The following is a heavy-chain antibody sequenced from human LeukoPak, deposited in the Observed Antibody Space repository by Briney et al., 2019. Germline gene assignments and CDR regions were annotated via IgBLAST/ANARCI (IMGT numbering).Heavy chain of an antibody. CDR2: ISGSGGSA. CDR1: GFTFGSYA. V-gene: IGHV3-23*01. D-gene: IGHD1-14*01. Sequence: GGSLRLSCAASGFTFGSYAMSWVRQAPGKGLEWVSAISGSGGSAYYADSVKGRFTISRDNSKNTLYLQMNSLRAEDTAVYYCAKEGPSDNCPDGCESVDYWGQGTLVTVSS. CDR3: AKEGPSDNCPDGCESVDY. J-gene: IGHJ4*02.